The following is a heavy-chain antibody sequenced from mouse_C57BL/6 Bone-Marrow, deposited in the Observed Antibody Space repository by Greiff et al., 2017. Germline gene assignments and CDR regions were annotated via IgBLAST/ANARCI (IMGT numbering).Heavy chain of an antibody. Sequence: VHLVESGAELARPGASVKLSCKASGYTFTSYGISWVKQRTGQGLEWIGEIYPRSGNTYYNEKFKGKATLTADKSSSTAYMELRSLTSEDSAVYFCARVGYSNFAYWGQGTLVTVSA. V-gene: IGHV1-81*01. D-gene: IGHD2-5*01. CDR2: IYPRSGNT. CDR3: ARVGYSNFAY. J-gene: IGHJ3*01. CDR1: GYTFTSYG.